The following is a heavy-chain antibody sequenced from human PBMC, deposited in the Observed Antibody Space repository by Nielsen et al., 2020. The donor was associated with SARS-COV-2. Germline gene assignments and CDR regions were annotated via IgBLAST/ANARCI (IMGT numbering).Heavy chain of an antibody. CDR2: ISWDGGST. Sequence: GESLKISCAASGFTFSSYWMHWVRQAPGKGLEWVSLISWDGGSTYYADSVKGRFTISRDNSKNSLYLQMNSLRTEDTALYYCAKGEGAFYFDYWGQGTLVTVSS. CDR3: AKGEGAFYFDY. D-gene: IGHD1-26*01. V-gene: IGHV3-43*01. J-gene: IGHJ4*02. CDR1: GFTFSSYW.